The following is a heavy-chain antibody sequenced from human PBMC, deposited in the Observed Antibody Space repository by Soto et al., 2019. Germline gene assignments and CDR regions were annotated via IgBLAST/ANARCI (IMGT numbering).Heavy chain of an antibody. J-gene: IGHJ4*02. CDR3: AKKVNSGTGSQCFDY. CDR1: GFPFSSYS. V-gene: IGHV3-23*01. Sequence: PGGSLRLSCAASGFPFSSYSMSWVRQSPGKGLEWVSGFRTSGDGGTTYYADSVKGRFTISRDNSKNMLFLQMNRLRAEDTAIYYCAKKVNSGTGSQCFDYSGQGSLVT. CDR2: FRTSGDGGTT. D-gene: IGHD3-10*01.